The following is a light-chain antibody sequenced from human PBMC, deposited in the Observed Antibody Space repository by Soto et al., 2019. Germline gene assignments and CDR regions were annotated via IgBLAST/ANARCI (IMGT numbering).Light chain of an antibody. V-gene: IGKV1-33*01. J-gene: IGKJ5*01. CDR3: QQYDNLPIP. Sequence: DIQMTQSPSSLSASVGDRVTITCQASQDITTYLNWYQQKPGTAPKLLIYDAYDLEAGVPSRFSGSGSGTNFTFTISSLQPEDIATYFCQQYDNLPIPFGQGTRLEIK. CDR1: QDITTY. CDR2: DAY.